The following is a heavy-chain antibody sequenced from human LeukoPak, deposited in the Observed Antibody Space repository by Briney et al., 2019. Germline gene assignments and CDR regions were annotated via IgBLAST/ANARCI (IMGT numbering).Heavy chain of an antibody. J-gene: IGHJ4*02. CDR3: VRDRGTYRPIDY. D-gene: IGHD1-26*01. CDR1: GFTFSSYA. V-gene: IGHV3-23*01. Sequence: GGSLRLSCAASGFTFSSYAMSWVRQAPGKGLEWVSAISGSGGSTYYADSVKGRFTISRDNAQSSVYLQMNSLRAEDTAVYYCVRDRGTYRPIDYWGQGTLVTVSS. CDR2: ISGSGGST.